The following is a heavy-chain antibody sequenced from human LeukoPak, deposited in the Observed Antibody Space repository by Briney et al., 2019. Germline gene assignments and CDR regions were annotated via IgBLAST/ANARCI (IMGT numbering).Heavy chain of an antibody. J-gene: IGHJ4*02. CDR2: IQYDGSYK. CDR1: GFTFSSYA. Sequence: GGSLRLSCAASGFTFSSYAMHWVRQAPGKGLEWVAFIQYDGSYKDYGDSVRGRFTISRDNSKNTLYLQMNSLRAEDTAVYFCAKDVVGQQWPENYWGQGTLVTVSS. CDR3: AKDVVGQQWPENY. V-gene: IGHV3-30*04. D-gene: IGHD6-19*01.